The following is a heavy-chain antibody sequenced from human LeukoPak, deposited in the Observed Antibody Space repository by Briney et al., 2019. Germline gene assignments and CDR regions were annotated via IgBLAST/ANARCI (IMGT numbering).Heavy chain of an antibody. D-gene: IGHD3-22*01. Sequence: GGSLRLSCAASGFTVRSNYMSWVHQAPGKGLEWVSVIYSSESTYYADSVEGRFTVFRDGSENTVYLQMDSLRVEDTAVYYCAREGYYYDTTGRFDYWGQGTLVTVSS. CDR2: IYSSEST. CDR3: AREGYYYDTTGRFDY. J-gene: IGHJ4*02. V-gene: IGHV3-53*01. CDR1: GFTVRSNY.